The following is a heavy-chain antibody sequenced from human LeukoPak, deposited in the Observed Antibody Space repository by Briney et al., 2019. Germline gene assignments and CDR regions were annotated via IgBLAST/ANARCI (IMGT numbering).Heavy chain of an antibody. J-gene: IGHJ6*02. V-gene: IGHV4-59*08. CDR3: ARGPRFLEWLLSV. CDR1: GGSISSYY. CDR2: IYYSGST. D-gene: IGHD3-3*01. Sequence: PSETLSLTCTVSGGSISSYYWSWIRQPPGKGLEWIGYIYYSGSTNYNPSLKSRVTISVDTSKNQFSLKLSSVTAADTAVYYCARGPRFLEWLLSVWGQGTTVTVSS.